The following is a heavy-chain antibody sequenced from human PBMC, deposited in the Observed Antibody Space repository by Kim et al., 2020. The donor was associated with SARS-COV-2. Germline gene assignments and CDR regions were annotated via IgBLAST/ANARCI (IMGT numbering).Heavy chain of an antibody. CDR1: GGSISSSSYY. CDR3: ARGGWELPRADY. J-gene: IGHJ4*02. V-gene: IGHV4-39*01. Sequence: SETLSLTCTVSGGSISSSSYYWGWIRQPPGKGLEWIGSIYYSGSTYYNPSLKSRVTISVDTSKNQFSLKLSSVTASDTAVYYCARGGWELPRADYWGQGTLVTVSS. D-gene: IGHD1-26*01. CDR2: IYYSGST.